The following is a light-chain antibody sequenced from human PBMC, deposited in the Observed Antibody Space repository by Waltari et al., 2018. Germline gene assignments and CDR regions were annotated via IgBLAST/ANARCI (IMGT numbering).Light chain of an antibody. CDR3: QQYSSSWT. J-gene: IGKJ1*01. Sequence: DIQMTQSPSTLSASVGDRVTISCRASQSVSGWLAWYQQKPGKAPKLLICKASILESGVPSRFSGSGGGTEFTLTISSLQPDDFATYYCQQYSSSWTFGQGTKVEI. CDR2: KAS. V-gene: IGKV1-5*03. CDR1: QSVSGW.